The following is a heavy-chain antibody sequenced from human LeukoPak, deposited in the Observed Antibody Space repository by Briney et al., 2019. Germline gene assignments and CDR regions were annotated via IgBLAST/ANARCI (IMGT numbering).Heavy chain of an antibody. V-gene: IGHV4-61*08. D-gene: IGHD4-17*01. CDR1: GGSISSGGYY. J-gene: IGHJ4*02. CDR2: IYYSGST. CDR3: ARRSYGLRVYYFDY. Sequence: PSETLSLTCTVSGGSISSGGYYWSWIRQPPGKGLEWIGYIYYSGSTNYNPSLKSRVTISVDTSKNQFSLKLSSVTATDTAVYYCARRSYGLRVYYFDYWGQGTLVTVSS.